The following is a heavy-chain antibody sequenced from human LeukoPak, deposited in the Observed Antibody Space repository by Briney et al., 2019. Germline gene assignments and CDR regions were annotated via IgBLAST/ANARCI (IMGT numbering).Heavy chain of an antibody. CDR3: TRDYCSSTSCYGGLDY. D-gene: IGHD2-2*01. CDR1: GFTFCDYA. V-gene: IGHV3-49*04. CDR2: IRSKAYGGTT. Sequence: GGSLRLSCTASGFTFCDYAMSWVRQAPGKGLEWVGFIRSKAYGGTTEYAASVKGRFTISRDDSKSIAYLQMNSLKTEDTAVYYCTRDYCSSTSCYGGLDYWGQGTLVTVSS. J-gene: IGHJ4*02.